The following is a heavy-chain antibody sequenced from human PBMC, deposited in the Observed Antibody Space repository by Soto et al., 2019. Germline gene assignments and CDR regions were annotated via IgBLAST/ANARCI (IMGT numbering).Heavy chain of an antibody. J-gene: IGHJ3*02. CDR2: INPNSGGT. CDR3: GRGNLGWELSGVFDI. D-gene: IGHD1-26*01. V-gene: IGHV1-2*04. Sequence: GASVKVSCKASGYTFTGYYMHWVRQAPGQGLEWMGWINPNSGGTNYAQKFQGWVTMTRDTSISTAYMELSRLRSDDTAVYYCGRGNLGWELSGVFDIWGQGTMVPV. CDR1: GYTFTGYY.